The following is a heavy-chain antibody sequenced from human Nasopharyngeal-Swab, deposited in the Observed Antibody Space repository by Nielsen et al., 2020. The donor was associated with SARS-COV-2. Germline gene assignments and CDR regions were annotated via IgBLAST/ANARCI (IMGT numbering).Heavy chain of an antibody. CDR2: IWYDGSNK. V-gene: IGHV3-33*01. D-gene: IGHD4/OR15-4a*01. Sequence: GGSLRLSCAASGFTFSSYGMHWVRQAPGKGLEWVAVIWYDGSNKYYADSVKGRFTISRDNSKNTLYLQMNSLRAGDTAVYYCARGTISMDVWGQGTTVTVSS. CDR1: GFTFSSYG. CDR3: ARGTISMDV. J-gene: IGHJ6*02.